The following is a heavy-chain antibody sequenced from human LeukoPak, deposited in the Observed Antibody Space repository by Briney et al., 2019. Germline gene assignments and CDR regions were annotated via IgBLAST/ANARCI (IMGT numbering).Heavy chain of an antibody. CDR2: ITPNRGGT. CDR3: ARSYYDSSGYWPIGY. CDR1: GYTFTGYY. Sequence: ASVTVSCKASGYTFTGYYMHWVRQAPGQGLEWMGWITPNRGGTKYAQKFQGRVSMTRDTSISTAYMELSRLRSDDTAVYYCARSYYDSSGYWPIGYWGQGTLVTVSS. V-gene: IGHV1-2*02. D-gene: IGHD3-22*01. J-gene: IGHJ4*02.